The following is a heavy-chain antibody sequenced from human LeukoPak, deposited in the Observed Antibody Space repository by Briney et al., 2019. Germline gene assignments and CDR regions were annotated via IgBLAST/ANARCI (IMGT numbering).Heavy chain of an antibody. D-gene: IGHD5-18*01. CDR1: GGSFSGYY. CDR2: INQSRTT. CDR3: ARDPGEDTAMAAVY. J-gene: IGHJ4*02. V-gene: IGHV4-34*01. Sequence: SETLSLTCAVYGGSFSGYYWSWIRQPPGKGLEWFGEINQSRTTNYNPSLQSRVTISVDTSKNQCSLKVSSVTAADTAVYYCARDPGEDTAMAAVYWGEGTLVTVSS.